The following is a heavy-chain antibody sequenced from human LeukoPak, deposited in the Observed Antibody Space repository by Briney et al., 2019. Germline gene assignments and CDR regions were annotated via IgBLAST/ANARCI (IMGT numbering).Heavy chain of an antibody. CDR3: ARDHLDYFDYYYMDV. J-gene: IGHJ6*03. CDR2: IYTSGST. D-gene: IGHD2/OR15-2a*01. CDR1: GGSISSGSYY. V-gene: IGHV4-61*02. Sequence: SETLSLTCTVPGGSISSGSYYWSWIRQPAGKGLEWIGRIYTSGSTNYNPSLKSRVTISVDTSKNQFSLKLSSVTAADTAVYYCARDHLDYFDYYYMDVWGKGTTVTVSS.